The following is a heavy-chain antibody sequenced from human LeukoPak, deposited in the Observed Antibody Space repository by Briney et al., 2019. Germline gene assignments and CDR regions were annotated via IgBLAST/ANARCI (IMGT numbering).Heavy chain of an antibody. J-gene: IGHJ4*02. CDR2: IYYSKNT. CDR3: VSPRGFSYGYFDY. V-gene: IGHV4-39*01. CDR1: GGSISSSSAY. Sequence: PSETLSLTCTVSGGSISSSSAYWGWIRQPPGKGLERIGSIYYSKNTYYNPPLKSRVTISADTSKNQFSLTLGSVSATDTAVYYCVSPRGFSYGYFDYWGQGTLVTVSS. D-gene: IGHD5-18*01.